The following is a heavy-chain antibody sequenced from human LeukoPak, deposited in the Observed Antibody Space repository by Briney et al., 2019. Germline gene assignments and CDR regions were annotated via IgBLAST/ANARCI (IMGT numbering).Heavy chain of an antibody. CDR2: INTKTGNP. V-gene: IGHV7-4-1*02. Sequence: ASVKVSCKASGYTFTNYAMNWVRQAPGQGLEWMGCINTKTGNPTYAQGFTGRFVFSLDTSVSTAYLQISSLRAEDTALYYCARGGPHNGYNYNWIDYWGQGTLVTVSS. CDR3: ARGGPHNGYNYNWIDY. CDR1: GYTFTNYA. J-gene: IGHJ4*02. D-gene: IGHD5-24*01.